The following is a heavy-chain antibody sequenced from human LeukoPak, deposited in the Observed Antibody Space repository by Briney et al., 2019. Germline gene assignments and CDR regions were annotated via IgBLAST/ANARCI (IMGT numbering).Heavy chain of an antibody. Sequence: ASVKVSCTVSGYTLTELSMHWVRQAPGKGLEWMGGFDPEDGETIYAQKFQGRVTMTEDTSTDTAYMELSSLRSEDTAVYYCATGVVVVPAAIAVLFDYWGQGTLVTVSS. CDR1: GYTLTELS. CDR3: ATGVVVVPAAIAVLFDY. D-gene: IGHD2-2*01. V-gene: IGHV1-24*01. CDR2: FDPEDGET. J-gene: IGHJ4*02.